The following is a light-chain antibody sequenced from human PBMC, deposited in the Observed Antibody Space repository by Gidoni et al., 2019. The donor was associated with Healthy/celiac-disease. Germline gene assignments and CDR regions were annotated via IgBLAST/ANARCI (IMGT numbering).Light chain of an antibody. CDR1: KLGVKY. CDR2: QDS. V-gene: IGLV3-1*01. Sequence: SYELTQPPSVSVSPGQTANITCSGDKLGVKYACWYQQKPGQSPVLVIYQDSKRPSGIPERFSGSNSGNTATLTISGTQAMDEADYYCQAWDSSHVVFGGGTKLSVL. J-gene: IGLJ2*01. CDR3: QAWDSSHVV.